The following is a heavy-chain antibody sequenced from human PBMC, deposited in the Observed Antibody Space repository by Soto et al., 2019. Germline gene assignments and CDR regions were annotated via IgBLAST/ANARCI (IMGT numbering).Heavy chain of an antibody. CDR2: ISAYNGNT. CDR1: GGTFSSYG. Sequence: ASVKVSCKASGGTFSSYGISWVRQAPGQGLEWMGWISAYNGNTNYAQKLQGRVTMTTDTSTSTAYMELRSLRSDDTAVYYCARSGYSYGWEYFQHWGQGTLVTVSS. J-gene: IGHJ1*01. D-gene: IGHD5-18*01. CDR3: ARSGYSYGWEYFQH. V-gene: IGHV1-18*01.